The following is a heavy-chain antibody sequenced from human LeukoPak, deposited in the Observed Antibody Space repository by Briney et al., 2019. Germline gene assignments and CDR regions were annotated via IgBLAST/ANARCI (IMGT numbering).Heavy chain of an antibody. CDR3: ARWASTWSFDY. D-gene: IGHD6-13*01. CDR1: GGSISSNY. CDR2: ISYSGTT. Sequence: PSETLSLTCTGSGGSISSNYWSWIRQPPGKGLEWSGYISYSGTTSYNPSLESRVTMSVGTSKNQFSLKLTSVTAADTAVYYCARWASTWSFDYWGQGTLVPVS. J-gene: IGHJ4*02. V-gene: IGHV4-59*01.